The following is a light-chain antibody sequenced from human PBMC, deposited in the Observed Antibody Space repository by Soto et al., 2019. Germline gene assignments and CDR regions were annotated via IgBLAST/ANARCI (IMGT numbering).Light chain of an antibody. J-gene: IGLJ2*01. Sequence: QSALTQPASVSGSPGQSITISCTGTSSDIGGYNYVSWYQQHPGKAPKLMIYEVGNRPSGVSNRFSGSKSGNTASLTISGLQAEDEAEYYCCSYAGSRTHVLFGGGTKLTVL. CDR1: SSDIGGYNY. CDR2: EVG. CDR3: CSYAGSRTHVL. V-gene: IGLV2-14*01.